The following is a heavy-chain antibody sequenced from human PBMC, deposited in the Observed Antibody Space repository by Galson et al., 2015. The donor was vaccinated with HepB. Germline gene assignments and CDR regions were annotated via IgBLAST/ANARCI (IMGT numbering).Heavy chain of an antibody. D-gene: IGHD6-13*01. V-gene: IGHV3-33*06. CDR1: GFTFSSYG. CDR2: IWYDGSNK. CDR3: AKVRSIAAAGPFDS. J-gene: IGHJ4*02. Sequence: SLRLSCAASGFTFSSYGMHWVRQAPGKGLEWVAVIWYDGSNKYYADSVKGRFTISRDNSKNTLYLQMNSLRAEDTAVYYCAKVRSIAAAGPFDSWAQETLVTVSS.